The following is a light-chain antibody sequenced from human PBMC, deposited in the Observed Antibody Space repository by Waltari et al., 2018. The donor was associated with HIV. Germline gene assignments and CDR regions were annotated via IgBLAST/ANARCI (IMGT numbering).Light chain of an antibody. Sequence: DIVLTQSPGTLSLSPGERATLSCRASQSVSSSYLAWYQQKSGQAPRLLIYGASSRAAGIPDRFSGGGSGTDFSLTIRRLEPEDFAVYFCQQYATASFTFGPGTKVDIK. CDR3: QQYATASFT. CDR2: GAS. CDR1: QSVSSSY. J-gene: IGKJ3*01. V-gene: IGKV3-20*01.